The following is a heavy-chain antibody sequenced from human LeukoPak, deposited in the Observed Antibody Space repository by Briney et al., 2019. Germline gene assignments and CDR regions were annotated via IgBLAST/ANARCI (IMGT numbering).Heavy chain of an antibody. D-gene: IGHD4-11*01. V-gene: IGHV3-15*01. CDR2: IKSKTDGGTR. CDR1: GFTFSNAW. Sequence: GGSLKLSCAASGFTFSNAWVSWVRQAPGKGLEWVGRIKSKTDGGTRDYAAPVKGRFSISRDDSKNTLYLQMNSLKTEDTAIYYCTTAMKNTVTTVHYWGQGTLVTVSS. CDR3: TTAMKNTVTTVHY. J-gene: IGHJ4*02.